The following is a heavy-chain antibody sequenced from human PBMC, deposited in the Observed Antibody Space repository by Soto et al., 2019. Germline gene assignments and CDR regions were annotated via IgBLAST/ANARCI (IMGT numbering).Heavy chain of an antibody. V-gene: IGHV3-9*01. CDR3: AKDQHDYDSYFDY. J-gene: IGHJ4*02. Sequence: GGSLRLSCAASGFTFDDYAMHWVRQAPGKGLEWVSGISWNSGSIGYADSVKGRFTISRDNAKNSLYLQMNSLRAEDTALYYCAKDQHDYDSYFDYWGQGTLVTVSS. CDR1: GFTFDDYA. CDR2: ISWNSGSI. D-gene: IGHD4-17*01.